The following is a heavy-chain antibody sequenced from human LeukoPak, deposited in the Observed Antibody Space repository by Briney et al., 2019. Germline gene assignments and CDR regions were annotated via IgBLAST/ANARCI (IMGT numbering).Heavy chain of an antibody. CDR2: IYYSGST. Sequence: SETLSLTCTVSGGSISSSSYYWGWIRQPPGKGLEWIGSIYYSGSTYYNPSLKSRVTIPVDTSKNQFSLKLSSVTAADTAVYYCASSRNSGWYVVDYWGQGTLVTVSS. D-gene: IGHD6-19*01. CDR1: GGSISSSSYY. CDR3: ASSRNSGWYVVDY. J-gene: IGHJ4*02. V-gene: IGHV4-39*01.